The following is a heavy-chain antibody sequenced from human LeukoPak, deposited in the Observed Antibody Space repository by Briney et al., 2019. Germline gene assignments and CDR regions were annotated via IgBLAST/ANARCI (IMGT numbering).Heavy chain of an antibody. V-gene: IGHV1-69*05. CDR2: IIPIFGTA. D-gene: IGHD5-18*01. CDR1: GGTFSSYA. Sequence: ASVKVSCKASGGTFSSYAIGWVRQAPGQGLEWMGRIIPIFGTANCAQKFQGRVTITTDESTSTAYMELSSLRSEDTAVYYCARDRWTAMVTWYFDYWGQGTLVTVSS. J-gene: IGHJ4*02. CDR3: ARDRWTAMVTWYFDY.